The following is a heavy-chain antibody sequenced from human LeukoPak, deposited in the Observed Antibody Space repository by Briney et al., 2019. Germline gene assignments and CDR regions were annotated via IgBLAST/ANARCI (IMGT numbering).Heavy chain of an antibody. Sequence: PSETLSLTCAVYGGSFSGYYWSWIRQPPGKGLEWIGEINHSGSTNYNPSLKSRVTISVDTSKNQFSLKLSSVTAADTAVYYCARGFRYCSSTSCSVNWFDPWGQGTLVTVSS. CDR2: INHSGST. D-gene: IGHD2-2*01. V-gene: IGHV4-34*01. CDR3: ARGFRYCSSTSCSVNWFDP. CDR1: GGSFSGYY. J-gene: IGHJ5*02.